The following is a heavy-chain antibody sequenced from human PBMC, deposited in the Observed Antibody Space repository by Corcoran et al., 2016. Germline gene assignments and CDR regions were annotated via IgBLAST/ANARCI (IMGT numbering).Heavy chain of an antibody. CDR3: ARVFMARGYSGYDRPFDY. J-gene: IGHJ4*02. V-gene: IGHV3-48*04. CDR2: ISSSSSTI. D-gene: IGHD5-12*01. Sequence: EVQLVESGGGLVQPGGSLRLSCAASGFTFSSYSMNWVRQAPGKGLEWVSYISSSSSTIYYADSVKGRFTISRDNAQNSLYPQMNSLRAEETSVYYCARVFMARGYSGYDRPFDYWGQGTLVTVSS. CDR1: GFTFSSYS.